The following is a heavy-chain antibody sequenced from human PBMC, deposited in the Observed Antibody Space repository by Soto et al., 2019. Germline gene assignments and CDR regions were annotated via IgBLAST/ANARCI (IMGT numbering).Heavy chain of an antibody. CDR3: ERGQYTNGYFYYMDV. CDR2: INHSGST. Sequence: ASETRSLTCAVYRGSFSGYYWSWIRQPPGNGLKWIGEINHSGSTNYNPSLKSRVTISVDTSKNQFSLKLSSVTAADTAVYYCERGQYTNGYFYYMDVWGKGTTVTVSX. V-gene: IGHV4-34*01. D-gene: IGHD2-8*01. J-gene: IGHJ6*03. CDR1: RGSFSGYY.